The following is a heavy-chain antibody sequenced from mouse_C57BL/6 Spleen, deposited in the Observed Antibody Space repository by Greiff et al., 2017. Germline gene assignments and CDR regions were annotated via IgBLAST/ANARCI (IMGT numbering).Heavy chain of an antibody. CDR3: ARESPNLLRGGYFDV. Sequence: EVNLVESGGGFVKPGGSLKLSCAASGFTFSSYAMSWVRQTPEKRLEWVATISDGGSYTYYPDNVKGRFTISRDNAKNNLYLQMSHLKSEDTAMYYCARESPNLLRGGYFDVWGTGTTVTVSS. V-gene: IGHV5-4*01. J-gene: IGHJ1*03. D-gene: IGHD1-1*01. CDR1: GFTFSSYA. CDR2: ISDGGSYT.